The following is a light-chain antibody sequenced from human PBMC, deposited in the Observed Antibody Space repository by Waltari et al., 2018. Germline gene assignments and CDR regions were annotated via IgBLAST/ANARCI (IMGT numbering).Light chain of an antibody. CDR3: QVWDSSSDHPV. CDR1: DIGSKS. Sequence: SYVLTQPPSVSVAPGKTARITCGGNDIGSKSVHWYQQKPGQAPVLGNYYDSDRPSGSPERFSGSNSGNTATLTISRVEAGDEADYYCQVWDSSSDHPVFGGGTKLTVL. CDR2: YDS. V-gene: IGLV3-21*04. J-gene: IGLJ2*01.